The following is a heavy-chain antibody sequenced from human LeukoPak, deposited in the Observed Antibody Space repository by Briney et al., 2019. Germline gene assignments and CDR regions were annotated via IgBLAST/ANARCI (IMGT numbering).Heavy chain of an antibody. Sequence: SETLSLTCTVSGGSISSYYWSWIRQPPGKGLEWIGYIYYSGSTNYNPSLKSRVTISVDTSKNQFSLKLSSVTAADTAVYYCARVGYDYVWGSYLNEYYFDYWGQGTLVTVSS. V-gene: IGHV4-59*01. CDR3: ARVGYDYVWGSYLNEYYFDY. CDR1: GGSISSYY. D-gene: IGHD3-16*01. J-gene: IGHJ4*02. CDR2: IYYSGST.